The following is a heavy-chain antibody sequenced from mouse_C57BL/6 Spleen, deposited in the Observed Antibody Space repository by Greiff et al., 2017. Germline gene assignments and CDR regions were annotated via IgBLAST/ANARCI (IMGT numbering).Heavy chain of an antibody. CDR3: ARVSSEYYFDY. Sequence: EVQLQESGPGLVKPSQSLSLTCSVTGYSITSGYYWNWIRQFPGNKLEWMGYISYDGSNNYNPSLKNRISITRDTSKNQFFLKLNSVTTEDTATYYCARVSSEYYFDYWGQGTTLTVSS. J-gene: IGHJ2*01. CDR1: GYSITSGYY. V-gene: IGHV3-6*01. CDR2: ISYDGSN.